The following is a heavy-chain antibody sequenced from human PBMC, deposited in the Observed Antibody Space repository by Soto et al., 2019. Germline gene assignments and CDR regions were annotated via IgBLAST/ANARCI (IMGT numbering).Heavy chain of an antibody. CDR3: ASRRNPYGAYDY. CDR2: IYSDGST. J-gene: IGHJ4*02. V-gene: IGHV3-66*01. D-gene: IGHD2-8*01. Sequence: EVQLVVSGGGLVQPGGSLRLSCAASGFTVSSNFMSWIRQVPGKGLEWVSIIYSDGSTYYADSVKGRFTISRDNSKNTLYLQMDSLRGDDTAVYYCASRRNPYGAYDYWGQGTLVTVSS. CDR1: GFTVSSNF.